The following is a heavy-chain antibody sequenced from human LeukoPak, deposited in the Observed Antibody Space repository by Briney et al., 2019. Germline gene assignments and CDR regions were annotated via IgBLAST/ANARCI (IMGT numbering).Heavy chain of an antibody. CDR1: GGSFSGYY. CDR2: INHSGST. D-gene: IGHD6-6*01. V-gene: IGHV4-34*01. J-gene: IGHJ6*03. Sequence: SETLSLTCAVYGGSFSGYYWSWIRQPPGKGLEWIGEINHSGSTNYNPSLKSRVTISVDTSKNQFSLKLSSVTAADTAVYYCARGWDSSSSFRSPYYYYMDVWGKGTTVTVSS. CDR3: ARGWDSSSSFRSPYYYYMDV.